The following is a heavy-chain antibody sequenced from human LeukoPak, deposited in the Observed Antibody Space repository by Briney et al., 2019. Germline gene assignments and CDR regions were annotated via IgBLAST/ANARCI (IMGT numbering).Heavy chain of an antibody. V-gene: IGHV4-39*01. CDR1: GGSISTSNYY. Sequence: SETLSLTCSVPGGSISTSNYYWNWIRHPPGKGLEWIGRISYSGSTYYTPSLRSRITISVDTSKNQFSLELRSLIAADTAVYYCARRAIPAEGAFDPWGQGTLVTVSS. J-gene: IGHJ5*02. D-gene: IGHD6-13*01. CDR3: ARRAIPAEGAFDP. CDR2: ISYSGST.